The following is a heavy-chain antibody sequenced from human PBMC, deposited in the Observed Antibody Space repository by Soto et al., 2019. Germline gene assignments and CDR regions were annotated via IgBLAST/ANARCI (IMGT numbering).Heavy chain of an antibody. Sequence: QVQLQESGPGLVKPSQTLSLTCTVSGDPINSGDYYWSWIRQPPGKGLEWIGYIYYSGTTYYSPSLKSRVTMSVDTSKNQFSLKLSSVTAADTAVYYCARAPYRGTNSRGALDMWGQGTMVTVSS. V-gene: IGHV4-30-4*01. CDR3: ARAPYRGTNSRGALDM. CDR2: IYYSGTT. D-gene: IGHD2-8*01. J-gene: IGHJ3*02. CDR1: GDPINSGDYY.